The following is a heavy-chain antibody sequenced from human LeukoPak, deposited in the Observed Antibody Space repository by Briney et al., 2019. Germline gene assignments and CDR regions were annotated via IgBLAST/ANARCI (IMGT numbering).Heavy chain of an antibody. Sequence: VASVKVSCKTSGGTFSSYAISWVRQAPGQGLEWMGRIIPIFGTANYAQKFQGRVTITTDESTSTAYMELSSLRSEDTAVYYCARGPQAHNTVFDPWGQGTLVTVSS. J-gene: IGHJ5*02. CDR1: GGTFSSYA. V-gene: IGHV1-69*05. CDR3: ARGPQAHNTVFDP. D-gene: IGHD4-17*01. CDR2: IIPIFGTA.